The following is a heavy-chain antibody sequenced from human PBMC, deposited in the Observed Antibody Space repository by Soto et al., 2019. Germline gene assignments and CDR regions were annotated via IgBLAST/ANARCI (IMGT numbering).Heavy chain of an antibody. CDR3: ARGLVPQKDYYYGMDV. J-gene: IGHJ6*02. CDR1: GGSFSGYY. CDR2: INHSGST. D-gene: IGHD3-10*01. Sequence: SATLYLTCAVYGGSFSGYYWSWIRQPPGKGLEWIGEINHSGSTNYNPPLKSRVTMSVDTSKNQFSLKLSSVTAADTAVYYCARGLVPQKDYYYGMDVWGQGTTVTVSS. V-gene: IGHV4-34*01.